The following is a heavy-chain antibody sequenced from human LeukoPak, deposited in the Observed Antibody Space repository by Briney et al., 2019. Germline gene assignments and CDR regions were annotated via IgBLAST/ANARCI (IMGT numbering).Heavy chain of an antibody. CDR2: IIPIFGTA. J-gene: IGHJ5*02. D-gene: IGHD6-13*01. CDR3: ARSSSWYFYWFDP. V-gene: IGHV1-69*05. CDR1: GGTFSSYA. Sequence: AASVKVSCKASGGTFSSYAISWVRQAPGQGLEWMGGIIPIFGTANYAQKFQGRVTITRDTSASTAYMELSSLRSEDTAVYYCARSSSWYFYWFDPWGQGTLVTVSS.